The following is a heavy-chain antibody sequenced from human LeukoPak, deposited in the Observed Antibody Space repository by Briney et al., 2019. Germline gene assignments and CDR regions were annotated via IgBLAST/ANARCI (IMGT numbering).Heavy chain of an antibody. CDR2: VYYDGTS. Sequence: PSETLSLTCTVSGGSINSHSYYWGWIRQPPGKGLEWVGSVYYDGTSYSNPSLKSRVGVFVGTYRDQFFLDLAFVTAADRALYYCVRHVSTNTGYFDSCGQGTLVSVSS. CDR1: GGSINSHSYY. CDR3: VRHVSTNTGYFDS. V-gene: IGHV4-39*01. D-gene: IGHD2-8*01. J-gene: IGHJ4*02.